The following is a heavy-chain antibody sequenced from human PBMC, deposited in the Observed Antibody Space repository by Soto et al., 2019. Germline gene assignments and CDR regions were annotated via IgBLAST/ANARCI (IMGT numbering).Heavy chain of an antibody. J-gene: IGHJ6*02. D-gene: IGHD4-17*01. CDR3: AKGVYGDYGYATEYYYGRDV. Sequence: QVQLVESGGGVVQPGRSLRLSCAASGFTFSSYGMHWVRQAPGKGLEWVAVISYDGSNKYYADSVKGRFTISRDNSKNTLYLQMNSLRAEDTAVYYCAKGVYGDYGYATEYYYGRDVWGQGTTVTVSS. V-gene: IGHV3-30*18. CDR1: GFTFSSYG. CDR2: ISYDGSNK.